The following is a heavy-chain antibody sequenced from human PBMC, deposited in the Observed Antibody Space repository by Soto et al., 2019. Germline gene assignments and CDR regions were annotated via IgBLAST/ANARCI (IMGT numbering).Heavy chain of an antibody. CDR1: GVTFSSYA. V-gene: IGHV3-30-3*01. Sequence: SQSLSCAASGVTFSSYAVHWVRQDPGKGLEWVAFISYDGTNKYHADSVKGRFTISRDDSKNTLYLQMNSLRTDDTAVYYCARGSYYYDNTGSPNFDPWGQGTLVTGSS. CDR2: ISYDGTNK. J-gene: IGHJ5*02. CDR3: ARGSYYYDNTGSPNFDP. D-gene: IGHD3-22*01.